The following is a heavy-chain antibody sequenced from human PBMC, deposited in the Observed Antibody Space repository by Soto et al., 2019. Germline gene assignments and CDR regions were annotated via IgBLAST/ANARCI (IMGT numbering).Heavy chain of an antibody. J-gene: IGHJ4*02. Sequence: SETLSLTCTVSGGSISSYYWSWIRQPPGKGLEWIGYIYYSGSTNYNPSLKSRVTISVDTSKNQFSLKLSSVTAADTAVYYCAREAPRPKYYFDYWGQGTLVTVSS. CDR1: GGSISSYY. CDR3: AREAPRPKYYFDY. V-gene: IGHV4-59*01. CDR2: IYYSGST.